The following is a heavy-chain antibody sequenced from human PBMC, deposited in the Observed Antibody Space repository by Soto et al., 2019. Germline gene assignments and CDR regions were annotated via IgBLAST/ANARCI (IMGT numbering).Heavy chain of an antibody. D-gene: IGHD3-22*01. Sequence: ASVNVPCKVSGYTLTELSMHWVRQAPGKGLEWMGGFDPEDGETIYAQKFQGRVTMTEDTSTDTAYMELSSLRSEDTAVYYCATRYYYDSSGQNFDYWGQGTLVTVSS. V-gene: IGHV1-24*01. J-gene: IGHJ4*02. CDR1: GYTLTELS. CDR2: FDPEDGET. CDR3: ATRYYYDSSGQNFDY.